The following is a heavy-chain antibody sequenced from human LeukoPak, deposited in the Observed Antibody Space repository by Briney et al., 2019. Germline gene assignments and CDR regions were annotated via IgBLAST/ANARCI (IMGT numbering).Heavy chain of an antibody. Sequence: GASVKLSCTASGYTFIRYGISWVRQAPGQGLEWMGGISPYNGNTNYAQRLQGRVTMTTDTSTSTAYMALRSLRSDDTAVYYCARDPCTGGSCHDAFDMWGQGTMVTVSS. J-gene: IGHJ3*02. CDR2: ISPYNGNT. D-gene: IGHD2-15*01. CDR1: GYTFIRYG. V-gene: IGHV1-18*01. CDR3: ARDPCTGGSCHDAFDM.